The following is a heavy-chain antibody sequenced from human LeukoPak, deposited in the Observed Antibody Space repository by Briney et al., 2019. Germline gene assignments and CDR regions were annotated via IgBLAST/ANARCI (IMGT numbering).Heavy chain of an antibody. CDR1: GFTFSSYW. D-gene: IGHD3-16*01. CDR2: INHNGNVN. V-gene: IGHV3-7*03. J-gene: IGHJ6*02. CDR3: ARGGGLDV. Sequence: GGSRRLSCAASGFTFSSYWMNWARQAPGKGLEWVASINHNGNVNYYVDSVKGRFTISRDNAKNSLYLQMSNLRAEDTAVYFCARGGGLDVWGQGATVTVSS.